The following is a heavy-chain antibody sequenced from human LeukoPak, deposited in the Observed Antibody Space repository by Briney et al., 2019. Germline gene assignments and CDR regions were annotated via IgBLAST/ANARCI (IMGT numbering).Heavy chain of an antibody. CDR1: GFTFSSYW. D-gene: IGHD3-16*01. CDR2: INHNGNVN. V-gene: IGHV3-7*03. J-gene: IGHJ6*02. CDR3: ARGGGLDV. Sequence: GGSRRLSCAASGFTFSSYWMNWARQAPGKGLEWVASINHNGNVNYYVDSVKGRFTISRDNAKNSLYLQMSNLRAEDTAVYFCARGGGLDVWGQGATVTVSS.